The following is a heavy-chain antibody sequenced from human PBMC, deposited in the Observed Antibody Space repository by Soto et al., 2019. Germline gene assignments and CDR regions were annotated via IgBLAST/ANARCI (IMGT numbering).Heavy chain of an antibody. CDR3: ARALDYGDYAGLYYYYYGMDV. CDR1: GFTFSSYS. V-gene: IGHV3-48*02. CDR2: ISSSSSTI. D-gene: IGHD4-17*01. Sequence: EVQLVESGGGLVQPGGSLRLSCAASGFTFSSYSMNWVRQAPGKGLEWVSYISSSSSTIYYADSVKGRFTISRDNAKNSLYLQMNSLRDEDTAVYYCARALDYGDYAGLYYYYYGMDVWGQGTTVTVSS. J-gene: IGHJ6*02.